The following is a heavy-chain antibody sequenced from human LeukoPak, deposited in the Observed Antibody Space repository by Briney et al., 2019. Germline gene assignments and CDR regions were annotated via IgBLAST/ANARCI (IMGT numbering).Heavy chain of an antibody. V-gene: IGHV4-59*01. CDR2: IYYSGST. CDR3: ARDFARYCSGGSCYSGAFDI. D-gene: IGHD2-15*01. CDR1: GGSISSYY. J-gene: IGHJ3*02. Sequence: SETLSLTCTVSGGSISSYYWSWIRQPPGKGLEWIGYIYYSGSTNYNPSLKGRVTISVDTSKNQFSLKLSSVTAADTAVYYCARDFARYCSGGSCYSGAFDIWGQGTMVTVSS.